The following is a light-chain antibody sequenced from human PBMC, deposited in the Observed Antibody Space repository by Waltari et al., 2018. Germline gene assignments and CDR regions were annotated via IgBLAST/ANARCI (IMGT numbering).Light chain of an antibody. Sequence: QQPGKAPRDLRRLQGSGSYNKGSGVPDRFSGSSSGADLYLTISNLQSEDEADYYCETWDRYTWVFGGGTKLTVL. CDR2: LQGSGSY. J-gene: IGLJ3*02. V-gene: IGLV4-60*03. CDR3: ETWDRYTWV.